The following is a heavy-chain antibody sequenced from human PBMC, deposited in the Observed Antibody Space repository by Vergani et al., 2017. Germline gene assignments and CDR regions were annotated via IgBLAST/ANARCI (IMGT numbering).Heavy chain of an antibody. D-gene: IGHD6-19*01. Sequence: QVQLQESGPRLVKPSQTLSLTCTVSGGSLRSGDYYWTYVRQSPGRGLEWIGHISHSGSAFYNPSLKSRVSMSVDTSKYQFSLNLRSVTDADTAVYYCARVSVAGMSRSFDPWGQGIPVTVSS. V-gene: IGHV4-30-4*08. J-gene: IGHJ5*02. CDR2: ISHSGSA. CDR3: ARVSVAGMSRSFDP. CDR1: GGSLRSGDYY.